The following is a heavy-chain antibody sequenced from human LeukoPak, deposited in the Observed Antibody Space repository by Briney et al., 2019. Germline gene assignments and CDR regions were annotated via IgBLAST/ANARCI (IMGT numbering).Heavy chain of an antibody. V-gene: IGHV3-7*01. CDR3: ARITMVRGVIFDWYFDL. CDR1: GFTFSSYW. Sequence: GGSLRLSCAASGFTFSSYWMSWVRQAPGKGLEWVANIKQDGSEKYYVDSVKGRFTISRDNAKNSLYLQMNSLRAEDTAVYYCARITMVRGVIFDWYFDLWGRGTLVTVSS. D-gene: IGHD3-10*01. CDR2: IKQDGSEK. J-gene: IGHJ2*01.